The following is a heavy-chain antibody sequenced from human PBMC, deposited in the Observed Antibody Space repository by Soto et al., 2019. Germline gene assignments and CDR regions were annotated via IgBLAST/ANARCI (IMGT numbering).Heavy chain of an antibody. CDR1: SGSISSNW. J-gene: IGHJ5*02. D-gene: IGHD5-18*01. V-gene: IGHV4-4*02. Sequence: SETLSLTCAVSSGSISSNWWSWVRQSPGKGLEWIGEIFHSGSTNYNPSLNSRVSISVDKSRSYFSLDLFSVTAADTAVYYCSSQTYSYAWHHWGQGTQVTVSS. CDR3: SSQTYSYAWHH. CDR2: IFHSGST.